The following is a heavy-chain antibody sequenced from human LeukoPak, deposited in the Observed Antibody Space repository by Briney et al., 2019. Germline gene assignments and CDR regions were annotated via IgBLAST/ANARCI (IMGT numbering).Heavy chain of an antibody. CDR1: GFTFSNAW. J-gene: IGHJ4*02. CDR2: IKSKTDGGTT. V-gene: IGHV3-15*01. D-gene: IGHD4-17*01. CDR3: TTGGRWDYDYGDYSVDY. Sequence: PGGSLRLSCAASGFTFSNAWMSWVRQAPGKGLEWVGRIKSKTDGGTTDYAAPVKGRFTISRDDSKNTLYLQMNSLKTEDTAVYYCTTGGRWDYDYGDYSVDYWGQGTLVTVSS.